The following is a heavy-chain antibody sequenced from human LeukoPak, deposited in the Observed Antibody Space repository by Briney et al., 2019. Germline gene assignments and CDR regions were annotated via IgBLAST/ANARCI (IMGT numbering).Heavy chain of an antibody. V-gene: IGHV1-69*04. J-gene: IGHJ2*01. CDR2: IIPILGIA. D-gene: IGHD4-17*01. CDR1: GGTFSSYA. Sequence: ASVKVSCKASGGTFSSYAISWVRQAPGQGLEWMGRIIPILGIANYAQKFQGRVTITADKSTSTAYMELSSLRSEDTAVYYCARDFLMGMTTVTARYFDLWGRGTLVTVSS. CDR3: ARDFLMGMTTVTARYFDL.